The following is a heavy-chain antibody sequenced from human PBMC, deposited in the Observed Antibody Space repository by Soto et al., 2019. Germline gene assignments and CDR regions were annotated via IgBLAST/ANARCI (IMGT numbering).Heavy chain of an antibody. CDR1: GNTFNRYG. J-gene: IGHJ5*02. V-gene: IGHV1-18*04. D-gene: IGHD3-10*01. CDR3: ARVVVIAPSALPTVEP. CDR2: IDNQNGGT. Sequence: QVQLVQSGPEVKKPGASMKVSCKASGNTFNRYGINWVRQAPGQGLEFVGWIDNQNGGTKYAQTLQGRVSFTTYASTNKAYMELKNLKSDDTAIYYCARVVVIAPSALPTVEPCGQGPLDTVSS.